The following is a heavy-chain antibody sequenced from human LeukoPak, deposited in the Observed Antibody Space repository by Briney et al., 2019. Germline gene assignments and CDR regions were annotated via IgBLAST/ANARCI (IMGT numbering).Heavy chain of an antibody. CDR1: GYTFPSYF. J-gene: IGHJ4*02. D-gene: IGHD6-6*01. Sequence: GASVKVSCKASGYTFPSYFMHWVRQAPGQGLEWMGIINPTGGSTTYAQKFQGTVTMTRDTSTSTVYMELSSLRSDDTAVYYCARTAARRFDYWGQGTLVTVSS. V-gene: IGHV1-46*01. CDR3: ARTAARRFDY. CDR2: INPTGGST.